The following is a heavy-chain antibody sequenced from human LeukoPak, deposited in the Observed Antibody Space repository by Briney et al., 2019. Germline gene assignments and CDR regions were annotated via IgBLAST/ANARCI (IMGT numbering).Heavy chain of an antibody. CDR1: GYAFTSHY. V-gene: IGHV1-18*04. CDR3: ARAPLYYYDSSGYDFDY. J-gene: IGHJ4*02. CDR2: ISAYNGNT. Sequence: GASVKVSCKTSGYAFTSHYIHWVRQAPGQGLEWMGWISAYNGNTNYAQKLQGRVTMTTDTSTSTAYMELRSLRSDDTAVYYCARAPLYYYDSSGYDFDYWGQGTLVTVSS. D-gene: IGHD3-22*01.